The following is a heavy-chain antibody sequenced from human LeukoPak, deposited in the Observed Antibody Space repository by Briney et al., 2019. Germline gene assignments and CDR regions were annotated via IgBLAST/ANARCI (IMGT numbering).Heavy chain of an antibody. D-gene: IGHD3-16*01. Sequence: QSGGSLRLSCAASGFTFSSYSMNWVRQAPGKGLEWVSYISSGSDTIYYIDSVKGRFTISRDNAKNSLYLQMNSLRAEDTAVYYCAIYAGEPGDYWGQGTLVTVSS. V-gene: IGHV3-48*01. CDR3: AIYAGEPGDY. J-gene: IGHJ4*02. CDR1: GFTFSSYS. CDR2: ISSGSDTI.